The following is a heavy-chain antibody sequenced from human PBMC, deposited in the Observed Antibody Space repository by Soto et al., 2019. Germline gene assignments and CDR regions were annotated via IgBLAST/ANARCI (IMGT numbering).Heavy chain of an antibody. V-gene: IGHV3-21*01. J-gene: IGHJ6*02. CDR1: GFTFSSCT. Sequence: EVHLVESGGGLVKPGGSLRLSCAVSGFTFSSCTMNWVRQAPGKGLEWVSSFSPSTSHIYYADSVKGRFTISRDNAKNSLFLQMNSLRAEDTAVYYCSGCSGGACHQNYGMDVWGQGTTVTVSS. CDR2: FSPSTSHI. D-gene: IGHD2-15*01. CDR3: SGCSGGACHQNYGMDV.